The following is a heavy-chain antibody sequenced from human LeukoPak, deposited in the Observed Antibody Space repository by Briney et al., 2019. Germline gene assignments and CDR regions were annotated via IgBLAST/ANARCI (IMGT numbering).Heavy chain of an antibody. J-gene: IGHJ6*03. V-gene: IGHV3-30*02. CDR2: IRYDGSNK. D-gene: IGHD3-3*01. Sequence: GGSLRLSCAASGFTFSSYGMHWVRQAPGKGLEWVAFIRYDGSNKYYADSVKGRFTISRDNSKNTLYLQMNSLRAEDTAVYYCAKGAHYDFWSGYYQYYYYYYMDVWGKGTTVTVSS. CDR1: GFTFSSYG. CDR3: AKGAHYDFWSGYYQYYYYYYMDV.